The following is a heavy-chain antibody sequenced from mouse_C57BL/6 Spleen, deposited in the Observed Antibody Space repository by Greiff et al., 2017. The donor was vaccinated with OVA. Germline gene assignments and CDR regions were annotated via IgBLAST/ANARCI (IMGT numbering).Heavy chain of an antibody. CDR3: ARSHYYGSSYGFAY. Sequence: VQLQQPGAELVMPGASVKLSCKASGYTFTSYWMHWVKQRPGQGLEWIGEIDPSASYTNYNQKFKGKSTLTVDKSSSTAYMPLSSLTSEDSAVYYCARSHYYGSSYGFAYWGQGTLVTVSA. J-gene: IGHJ3*01. V-gene: IGHV1-69*01. CDR1: GYTFTSYW. CDR2: IDPSASYT. D-gene: IGHD1-1*01.